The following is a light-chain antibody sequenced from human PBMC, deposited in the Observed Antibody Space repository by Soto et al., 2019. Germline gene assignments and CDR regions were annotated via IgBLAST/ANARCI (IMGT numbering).Light chain of an antibody. CDR2: DAS. CDR1: QSASNY. V-gene: IGKV3-11*01. J-gene: IGKJ3*01. Sequence: ESVLTQSPATLSLSPGERATLSCRSSQSASNYLAWYQQKPGQAPRLLIYDASNRAAGIPARFSGSVSGTDFTLTISSREPEDFAVYYCQQRWTFGPGTKVDI. CDR3: QQRWT.